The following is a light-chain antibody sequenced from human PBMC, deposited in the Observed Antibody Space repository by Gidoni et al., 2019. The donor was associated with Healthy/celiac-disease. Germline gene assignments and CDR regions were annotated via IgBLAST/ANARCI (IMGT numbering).Light chain of an antibody. Sequence: EIVLTHSPATLSLSPGESATLPCRASQSVSSYLAWYQQKPGQAPRLLIYDASNRATGIPARFSGSGSGTDFTLTISSLEPEDFAVYYCQQRSNWPPLFTFGPGTKVDIK. CDR1: QSVSSY. J-gene: IGKJ3*01. CDR2: DAS. CDR3: QQRSNWPPLFT. V-gene: IGKV3-11*01.